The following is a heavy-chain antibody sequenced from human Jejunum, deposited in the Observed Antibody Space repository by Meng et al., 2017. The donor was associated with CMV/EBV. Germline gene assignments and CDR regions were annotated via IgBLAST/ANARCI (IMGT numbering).Heavy chain of an antibody. J-gene: IGHJ5*02. CDR2: INHSGST. V-gene: IGHV4-34*01. CDR3: ARTHYDILTGYYNIKKYNWFDP. D-gene: IGHD3-9*01. CDR1: GYY. Sequence: GYYWSWLRQPPGKGLEWIGEINHSGSTNYNPSLKSRVTISVDTSKNQFSLKLSSVTAADTAVYYCARTHYDILTGYYNIKKYNWFDPWGQGTLVTVSS.